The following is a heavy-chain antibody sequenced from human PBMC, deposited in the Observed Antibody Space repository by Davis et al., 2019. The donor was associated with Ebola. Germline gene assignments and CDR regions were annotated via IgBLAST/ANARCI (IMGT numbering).Heavy chain of an antibody. CDR3: AREVPAAMGYYYYYGMDV. CDR2: ISWNSGSI. D-gene: IGHD2-2*01. CDR1: GFTFDDYA. Sequence: SLKISCAASGFTFDDYAMHWVRQAPGKGLEWVSGISWNSGSIGYADSVKGRFTISRDNAKNSLYLQMNSLRAEDTAVYYCAREVPAAMGYYYYYGMDVWGQGTTVTVSS. J-gene: IGHJ6*02. V-gene: IGHV3-9*01.